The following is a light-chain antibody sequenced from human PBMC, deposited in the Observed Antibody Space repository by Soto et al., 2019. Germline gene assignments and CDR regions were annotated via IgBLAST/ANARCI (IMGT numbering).Light chain of an antibody. CDR2: DVY. CDR1: SSDVGRYTY. Sequence: QSALTQPASVSGSRGQSITISCAGTSSDVGRYTYVSWYQQHPGKAPKLIIYDVYNRPSGVSTRFSGSKSGNTASLTISGLQAEDEADYYCTSYTSTSTPYVFGGGTKLTVL. CDR3: TSYTSTSTPYV. V-gene: IGLV2-14*01. J-gene: IGLJ1*01.